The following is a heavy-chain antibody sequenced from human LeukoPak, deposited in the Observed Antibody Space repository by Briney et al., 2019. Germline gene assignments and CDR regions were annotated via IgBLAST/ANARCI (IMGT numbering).Heavy chain of an antibody. CDR3: AREMGDRYSSSWALDL. J-gene: IGHJ2*01. D-gene: IGHD6-13*01. CDR1: GFTFSNSD. CDR2: IGTVGDT. V-gene: IGHV3-13*01. Sequence: GGSLRLSCAASGFTFSNSDMHWVRQAAGKGLEWVSAIGTVGDTYYPGSVKGRFIISRENAKNSLYLQMNSLRAGDTAVYYCAREMGDRYSSSWALDLWGRGTLVTVSS.